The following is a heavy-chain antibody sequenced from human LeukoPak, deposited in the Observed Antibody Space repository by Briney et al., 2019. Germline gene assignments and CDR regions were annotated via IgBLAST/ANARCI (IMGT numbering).Heavy chain of an antibody. V-gene: IGHV4-30-4*01. J-gene: IGHJ5*02. Sequence: SQTLSLTCTVSGGSISSGDYYWSWIRQPPGKGLEWIGYIYYSGSTYYNPSHKSRVTISVDTSKNQFSLKLSSVTAADTAVYYCARGGYYYDSSGYYEGTFDPWGQGTLVTVSS. D-gene: IGHD3-22*01. CDR2: IYYSGST. CDR3: ARGGYYYDSSGYYEGTFDP. CDR1: GGSISSGDYY.